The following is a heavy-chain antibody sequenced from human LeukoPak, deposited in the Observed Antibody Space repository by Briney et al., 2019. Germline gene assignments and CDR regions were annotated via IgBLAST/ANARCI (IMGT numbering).Heavy chain of an antibody. CDR2: IHHSGNT. Sequence: SETLSLTCTVSDYSITSGYYWGWIRQPPGKGLEWIGTIHHSGNTYYNPSLKSRVTISVDTSKNQFSLNLRSVTAADTAVYYCTRGGVDHWGQGTLVTVSS. D-gene: IGHD3-16*01. CDR1: DYSITSGYY. J-gene: IGHJ4*02. CDR3: TRGGVDH. V-gene: IGHV4-38-2*02.